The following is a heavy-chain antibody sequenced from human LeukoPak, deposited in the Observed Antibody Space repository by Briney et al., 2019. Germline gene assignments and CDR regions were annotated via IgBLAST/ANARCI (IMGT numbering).Heavy chain of an antibody. CDR3: TRISGSSSGPFDY. D-gene: IGHD1-26*01. CDR1: GFTFSNAW. J-gene: IGHJ4*02. Sequence: GGSLRLSCAASGFTFSNAWMSWVRQAPGQGQQWDGHIKIKTDGGTIEYGAPVKGRFTISRDDSKNTLYLQMNTLETEDTGVYYCTRISGSSSGPFDYWGQGSLVTVSS. V-gene: IGHV3-15*01. CDR2: IKIKTDGGTI.